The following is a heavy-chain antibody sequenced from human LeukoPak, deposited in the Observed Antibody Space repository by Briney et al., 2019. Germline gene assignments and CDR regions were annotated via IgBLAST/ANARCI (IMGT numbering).Heavy chain of an antibody. CDR1: GGSISSYY. CDR2: IYYSGST. V-gene: IGHV4-59*12. J-gene: IGHJ6*02. D-gene: IGHD1-14*01. Sequence: SETLSLTCTVSGGSISSYYWSWLRQPPGKGLEWIGYIYYSGSTNYNPSLKSRVTISVDRSKNQFSLKLSSVTAADTAVYYCARDINGLYGMDVWGQGTTVTVSS. CDR3: ARDINGLYGMDV.